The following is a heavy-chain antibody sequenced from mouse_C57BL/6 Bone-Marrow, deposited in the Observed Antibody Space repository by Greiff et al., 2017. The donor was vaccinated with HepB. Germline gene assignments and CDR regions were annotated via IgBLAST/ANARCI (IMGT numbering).Heavy chain of an antibody. J-gene: IGHJ4*01. CDR2: ISGGGGNT. CDR1: GFTFSSYT. V-gene: IGHV5-9*01. Sequence: EVKLVESGGGLVKPGGSLKLSCAASGFTFSSYTMSWVRQTPEKRLEWVATISGGGGNTYYPDSVKGRFTITRDNAKNTLYLQMSSLRSEDTALYYCARYLSRYAMDYWGQGTSVTVSS. CDR3: ARYLSRYAMDY. D-gene: IGHD2-3*01.